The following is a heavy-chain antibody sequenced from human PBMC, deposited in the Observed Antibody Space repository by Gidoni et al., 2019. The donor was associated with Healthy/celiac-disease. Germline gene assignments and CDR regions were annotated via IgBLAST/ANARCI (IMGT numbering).Heavy chain of an antibody. J-gene: IGHJ5*02. CDR3: ARAGEEGYSYGMIYNWFDP. CDR1: GFTFSSYS. D-gene: IGHD5-18*01. Sequence: EVQLVESGGGLVKPGGSLRLSCAASGFTFSSYSMNWVRQAPGKGLEWVSSISSSSSYIYYADSVKGRFTISRDNAKNSLYLQMNSLRAEDTAVYYCARAGEEGYSYGMIYNWFDPWGQGTLVTVSS. V-gene: IGHV3-21*01. CDR2: ISSSSSYI.